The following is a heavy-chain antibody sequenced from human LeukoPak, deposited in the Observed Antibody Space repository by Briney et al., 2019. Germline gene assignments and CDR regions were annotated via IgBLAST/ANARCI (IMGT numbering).Heavy chain of an antibody. CDR1: GYTFTSYA. J-gene: IGHJ4*02. D-gene: IGHD3-10*01. V-gene: IGHV1-3*01. CDR2: INAGNGNT. CDR3: ARDFREHGSGSYYNVWYFDY. Sequence: ASVKVSCKASGYTFTSYAMHWVCQAPGQRLEWMGWINAGNGNTKYSQKFQGRVTITRDTSASTAYMELSSLRSEDTAVYYCARDFREHGSGSYYNVWYFDYWGQGTLVTVSS.